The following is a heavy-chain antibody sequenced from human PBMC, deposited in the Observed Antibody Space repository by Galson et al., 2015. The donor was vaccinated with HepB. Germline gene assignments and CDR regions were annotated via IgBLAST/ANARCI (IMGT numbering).Heavy chain of an antibody. CDR2: ISSSSSTI. J-gene: IGHJ4*02. D-gene: IGHD6-13*01. CDR3: AREVQQLAVFYDY. V-gene: IGHV3-48*02. Sequence: SLRLSCAASGFTFSSYSMNWVRQAPGKGLEWVSYISSSSSTIYYADSVKGRFTISRDNAKNSLYLQMNSLRDEDTAVYYCAREVQQLAVFYDYWGQGTLVTVSS. CDR1: GFTFSSYS.